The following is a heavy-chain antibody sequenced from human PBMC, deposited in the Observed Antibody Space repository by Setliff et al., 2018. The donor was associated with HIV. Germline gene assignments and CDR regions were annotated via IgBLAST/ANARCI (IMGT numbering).Heavy chain of an antibody. V-gene: IGHV4-61*01. D-gene: IGHD3-10*01. J-gene: IGHJ4*02. CDR2: IFDSGTT. CDR3: ARQGGYNSPLMV. CDR1: GDSINSGNYY. Sequence: PSETLSLTCTVSGDSINSGNYYWSWIRQHPGKGLEWIGYIFDSGTTKYNPSVTSRVTISVDASKNQFFLQLISVTAADTAVYYCARQGGYNSPLMVWGQGKLVTVSS.